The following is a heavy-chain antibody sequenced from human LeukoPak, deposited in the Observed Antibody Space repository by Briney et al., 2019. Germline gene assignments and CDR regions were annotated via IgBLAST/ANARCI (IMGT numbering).Heavy chain of an antibody. D-gene: IGHD3-22*01. CDR2: INTNTGNP. CDR1: GYTFTSYA. J-gene: IGHJ4*02. CDR3: ARESEYYYDSSTYSGDDY. V-gene: IGHV7-4-1*02. Sequence: ASVKVSCEASGYTFTSYAMNWVRQAPGQGLEWMGWINTNTGNPTYAQGFTGRFVFSLDTSVSTAYLQISSLKAEDTAVYYCARESEYYYDSSTYSGDDYWGQGTLVTVSS.